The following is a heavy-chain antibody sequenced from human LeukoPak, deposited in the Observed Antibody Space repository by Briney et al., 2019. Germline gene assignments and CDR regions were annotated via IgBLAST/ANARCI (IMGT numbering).Heavy chain of an antibody. CDR2: IYPGDSDT. D-gene: IGHD2-2*01. V-gene: IGHV5-51*01. CDR1: GYSFTSYW. Sequence: GESLKISCKGSGYSFTSYWIGWVRQMPGKGLEWMGIIYPGDSDTRYSPSFQGQVTISADKSISTAYLQWSGLKASDTAMYYCARRGRRGVVPAAYFDYWGQGTLVTVSS. CDR3: ARRGRRGVVPAAYFDY. J-gene: IGHJ4*02.